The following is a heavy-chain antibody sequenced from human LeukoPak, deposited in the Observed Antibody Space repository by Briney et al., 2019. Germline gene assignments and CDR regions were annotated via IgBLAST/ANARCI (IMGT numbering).Heavy chain of an antibody. CDR2: IYYSGST. J-gene: IGHJ4*02. D-gene: IGHD6-6*01. CDR3: ARGGKEQLVDTLPHFDY. Sequence: PSQTLSLTCTVSGGSISSGGYYWSWIRQHPGKGLEWIGYIYYSGSTYYNPSLKSRVTISVDTSKNQFSLKLSSVTAADTAVYYCARGGKEQLVDTLPHFDYWGQGILVTVSS. CDR1: GGSISSGGYY. V-gene: IGHV4-31*03.